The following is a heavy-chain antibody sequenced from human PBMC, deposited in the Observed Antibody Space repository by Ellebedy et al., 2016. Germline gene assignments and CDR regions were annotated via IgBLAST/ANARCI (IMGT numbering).Heavy chain of an antibody. CDR2: MNPNSGNT. CDR1: GYTFTSYD. D-gene: IGHD2-2*02. V-gene: IGHV1-8*01. J-gene: IGHJ3*02. Sequence: ASVKVSXXASGYTFTSYDINWVRQATGQGLEWMGWMNPNSGNTGYAQKFQGRVTMTRNTSISTAYMELSSLRSEDTAVYYCARISREYQLLYLFENDAFDIWGQGTMVTVSS. CDR3: ARISREYQLLYLFENDAFDI.